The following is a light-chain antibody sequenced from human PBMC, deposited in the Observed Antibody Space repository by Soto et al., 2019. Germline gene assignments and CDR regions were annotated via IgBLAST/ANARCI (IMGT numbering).Light chain of an antibody. J-gene: IGLJ1*01. V-gene: IGLV2-14*01. CDR2: DVS. CDR3: SSYTSSSTPRYV. CDR1: SSDVVGYNY. Sequence: QSVLTQPASVSGSPGHAITISCTGTSSDVVGYNYVSWYQQHPGKAPKLMIYDVSNRPSGVSNRFSGSKSGNTASLTISGLQAEDEADYYCSSYTSSSTPRYVFGTGTKVTVL.